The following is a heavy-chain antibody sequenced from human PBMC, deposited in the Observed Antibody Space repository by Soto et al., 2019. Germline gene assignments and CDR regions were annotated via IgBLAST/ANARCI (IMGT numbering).Heavy chain of an antibody. J-gene: IGHJ4*02. CDR3: ARGGVSTRTFDY. Sequence: GESLKISCKGSGYNFAGYWIAWVRQMTGKGLKLMGIIYPSDSDTTYTPSFQAQVTISAAPSISSAYLQWSSLRASDTAMYYCARGGVSTRTFDYWGQGTPVTVSS. CDR2: IYPSDSDT. V-gene: IGHV5-51*01. D-gene: IGHD3-3*01. CDR1: GYNFAGYW.